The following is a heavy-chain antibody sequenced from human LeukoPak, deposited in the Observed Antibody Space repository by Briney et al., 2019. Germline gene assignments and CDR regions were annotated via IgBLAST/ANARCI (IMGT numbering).Heavy chain of an antibody. CDR3: SAYYYDSSNENAFGI. CDR1: GFSFSRYW. Sequence: GGSLRLSCAASGFSFSRYWMNWVRQAPGKGLEWVANIKQDGSEKYYVDSVKGRFTISRDNAKNSLYLQMNSLRAEDTAVYYCSAYYYDSSNENAFGIWGQGTMVTVSS. CDR2: IKQDGSEK. J-gene: IGHJ3*02. V-gene: IGHV3-7*02. D-gene: IGHD3-22*01.